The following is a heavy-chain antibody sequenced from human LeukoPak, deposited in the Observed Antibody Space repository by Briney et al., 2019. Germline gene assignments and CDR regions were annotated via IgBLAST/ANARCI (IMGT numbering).Heavy chain of an antibody. CDR2: IKGKTDGGTT. Sequence: GGSLRLSCAASGFTFSNAWMSWVRQAPGKGLEWVGRIKGKTDGGTTDYAAPVKGRFTISRDDSKNTLYLQMNSLKTEDTAVYYCTTEGIAVAVDAFDIWGQGTMVTVSS. CDR1: GFTFSNAW. D-gene: IGHD6-19*01. V-gene: IGHV3-15*01. J-gene: IGHJ3*02. CDR3: TTEGIAVAVDAFDI.